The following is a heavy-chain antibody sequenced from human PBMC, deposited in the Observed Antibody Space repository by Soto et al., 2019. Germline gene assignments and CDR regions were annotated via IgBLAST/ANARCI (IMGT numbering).Heavy chain of an antibody. V-gene: IGHV4-30-4*01. CDR1: GGSISSGNYY. Sequence: QVQLQESGPGLVKPSQTLSLTCTVSGGSISSGNYYWGWIRQPPGKGLEWIGCISYSGSTYYNPSLKSRVTISVDTSKNQFSLKLSSVTAADTAVYYCARPLGPANYGYYGMDVWGQGTLVTVSS. CDR2: ISYSGST. D-gene: IGHD3-16*01. J-gene: IGHJ6*02. CDR3: ARPLGPANYGYYGMDV.